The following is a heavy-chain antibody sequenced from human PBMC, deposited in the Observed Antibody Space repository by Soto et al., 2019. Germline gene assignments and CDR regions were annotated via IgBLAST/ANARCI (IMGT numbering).Heavy chain of an antibody. D-gene: IGHD1-26*01. V-gene: IGHV4-59*01. CDR3: AAKDVTWAAFDF. CDR1: GGSISSYY. CDR2: IYSRWST. J-gene: IGHJ4*02. Sequence: SETLSLTCTVSGGSISSYYWSWIRQPPGKGLEWIGYIYSRWSTNYNPSLKSRVTISVDTSKNQFSLKLSSVTAADTAVYYCAAKDVTWAAFDFWGQGTPVTVSS.